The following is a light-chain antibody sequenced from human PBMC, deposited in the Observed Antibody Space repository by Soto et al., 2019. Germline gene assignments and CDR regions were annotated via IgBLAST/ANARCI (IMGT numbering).Light chain of an antibody. J-gene: IGKJ4*01. CDR1: QSVSST. CDR3: QEYNVWPLT. V-gene: IGKV3-15*01. CDR2: VAS. Sequence: EIVMTQSPAILSVSPGERATLSCRASQSVSSTLAWYQQKPGQTPKLLIYVASTRATGIPARFSGSGSGTEFTLTISSLQSEDFAVYYCQEYNVWPLTFGGGTKVEFK.